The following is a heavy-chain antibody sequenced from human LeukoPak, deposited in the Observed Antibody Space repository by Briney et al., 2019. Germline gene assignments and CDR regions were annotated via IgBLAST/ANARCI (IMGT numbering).Heavy chain of an antibody. V-gene: IGHV4-30-4*08. CDR3: ASDRYGDFEDY. CDR1: GASLNTADYY. D-gene: IGHD4-17*01. CDR2: ISYSGTP. Sequence: SETLSLTCNVSGASLNTADYYWTWIRQPPGKGLEWIGYISYSGTPYYNPSLNSRVTISLDTSKNQFSLKLNSVTTADTAMYYCASDRYGDFEDYWGHGTLVTVSS. J-gene: IGHJ4*01.